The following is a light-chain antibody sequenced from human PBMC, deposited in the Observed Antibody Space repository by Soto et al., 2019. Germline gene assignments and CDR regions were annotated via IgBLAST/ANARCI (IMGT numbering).Light chain of an antibody. CDR2: GAS. CDR3: QQYNNWPQT. J-gene: IGKJ1*01. Sequence: KVIPHSQATLFLSQGEKPTLPCRASQSVSGNLAWYQQKPGQAPRLLIYGASPRATGIPARFSGSGSGTEFTLTISSLQSEDFAVYYCQQYNNWPQTFGQGTKVEIK. V-gene: IGKV3-15*01. CDR1: QSVSGN.